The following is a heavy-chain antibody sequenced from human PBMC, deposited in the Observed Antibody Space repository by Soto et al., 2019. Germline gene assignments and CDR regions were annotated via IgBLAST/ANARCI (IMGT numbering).Heavy chain of an antibody. V-gene: IGHV1-18*01. CDR1: GYTFTRYG. Sequence: QGQLVQSGAEVKKPGASVKVSCKASGYTFTRYGTSWVRQAPGQGLEWMGWISGYNGDTNYAQKFQGRVTMTRDTSKLTTYMELRSLTSDDTAVYYCAKNGQPPYYYYGMDVWGQGTTVTVSS. J-gene: IGHJ6*02. D-gene: IGHD2-8*01. CDR3: AKNGQPPYYYYGMDV. CDR2: ISGYNGDT.